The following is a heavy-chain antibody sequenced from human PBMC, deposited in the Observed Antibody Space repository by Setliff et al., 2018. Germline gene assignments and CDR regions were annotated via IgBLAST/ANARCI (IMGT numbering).Heavy chain of an antibody. D-gene: IGHD5-18*01. CDR3: AFRRGYIYGLDN. V-gene: IGHV1-69-2*01. Sequence: ASVKVSCKASGYTFTDDCMYWVKQAPGKGLEWMGRIDPEDGKTVYAEKFQGRVIISADTSIDTVYLEIDSLRSEDTAVYYCAFRRGYIYGLDNWGQGTLVTVSS. CDR1: GYTFTDDC. CDR2: IDPEDGKT. J-gene: IGHJ4*02.